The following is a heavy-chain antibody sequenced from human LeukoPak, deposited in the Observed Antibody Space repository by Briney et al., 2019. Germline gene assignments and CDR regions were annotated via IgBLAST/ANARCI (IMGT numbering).Heavy chain of an antibody. D-gene: IGHD6-6*01. V-gene: IGHV4-59*08. CDR2: IYYSESA. CDR1: GDSVSSYY. J-gene: IGHJ5*02. CDR3: ARAGGISARPYNWFDP. Sequence: SETLSLTCTVSGDSVSSYYWSWIRQPPGKRLEWIGCIYYSESATYNPSLKSRVTISLDTSKNQFSLRLSSVTAADTALYYCARAGGISARPYNWFDPWGQGTLVTVSS.